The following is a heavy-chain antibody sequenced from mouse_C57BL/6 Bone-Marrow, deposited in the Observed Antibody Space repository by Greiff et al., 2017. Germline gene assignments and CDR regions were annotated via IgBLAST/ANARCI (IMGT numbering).Heavy chain of an antibody. D-gene: IGHD1-1*01. V-gene: IGHV6-3*01. CDR3: TDTTVVAYYAMDD. CDR2: IRLKSGNYAT. J-gene: IGHJ4*01. Sequence: EVKLEESGGGLVQPGGSMKLSCVASGFTFSNYWMHWVRQSPEKGLEWVAQIRLKSGNYATPYAESGKGRFTISRYDSKRSVYLQMNNLRAEDTGMYYCTDTTVVAYYAMDDWGQGPSVTVSS. CDR1: GFTFSNYW.